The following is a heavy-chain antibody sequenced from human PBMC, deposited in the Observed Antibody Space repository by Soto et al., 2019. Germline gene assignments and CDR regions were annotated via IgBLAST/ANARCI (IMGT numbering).Heavy chain of an antibody. V-gene: IGHV1-8*02. CDR1: GGSFSTYG. J-gene: IGHJ4*02. D-gene: IGHD4-17*01. Sequence: ASVKVSCKASGGSFSTYGINWVRLAPGQGLEWMGGIIPKFGTTNYAQKFQGRVTMTRNTSLSTAYMELSSLRSEDTAVYYCARTLYGDNVDYWGQGTLVTVSS. CDR2: IIPKFGTT. CDR3: ARTLYGDNVDY.